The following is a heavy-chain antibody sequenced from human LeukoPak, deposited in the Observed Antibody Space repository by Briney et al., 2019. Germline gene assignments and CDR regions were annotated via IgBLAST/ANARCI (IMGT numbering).Heavy chain of an antibody. J-gene: IGHJ4*02. CDR2: IYSGGST. Sequence: GGSLRLSCAASGFTVSSNYMSWVRQAPGKGLEWVSVIYSGGSTYYADSVKGRFTISRDNSKNTLYLQMNNLRAEDTAVYYCARDGKKVITSGWYYFDCWGQGTLVTVSS. D-gene: IGHD6-19*01. V-gene: IGHV3-53*01. CDR1: GFTVSSNY. CDR3: ARDGKKVITSGWYYFDC.